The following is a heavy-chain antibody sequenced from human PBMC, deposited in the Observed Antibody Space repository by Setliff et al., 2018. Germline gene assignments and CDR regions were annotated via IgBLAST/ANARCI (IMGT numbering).Heavy chain of an antibody. D-gene: IGHD5-12*01. CDR1: GGSITSGRYY. CDR3: ARFLKPRDGYQNSPGFDF. V-gene: IGHV4-39*01. J-gene: IGHJ4*02. Sequence: SETLSLTCTVSGGSITSGRYYWGWIRHPPGQGLEWIASIHYSENTYYNPSLKTRVTISVDTSKNQFSLKMSSMTAADTAGYYCARFLKPRDGYQNSPGFDFWGQGTLVTVSS. CDR2: IHYSENT.